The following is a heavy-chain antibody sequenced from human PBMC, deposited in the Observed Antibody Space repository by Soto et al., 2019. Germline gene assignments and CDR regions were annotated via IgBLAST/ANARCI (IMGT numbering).Heavy chain of an antibody. Sequence: SETLSLTCTVSGGSISSGDYYWSWIRQPPGKGLEWIGYIYYSGSTYYNPSLKSRVTISVDTSKNQFSLKLSSVTAADTAVYYCARFGRYCSGGSCHTSYYYYYYGMDVWGQGTTVTVPS. CDR2: IYYSGST. J-gene: IGHJ6*02. CDR1: GGSISSGDYY. V-gene: IGHV4-30-4*01. D-gene: IGHD2-15*01. CDR3: ARFGRYCSGGSCHTSYYYYYYGMDV.